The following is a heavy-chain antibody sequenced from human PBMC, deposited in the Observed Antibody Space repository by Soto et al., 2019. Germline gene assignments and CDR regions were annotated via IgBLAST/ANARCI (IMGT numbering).Heavy chain of an antibody. J-gene: IGHJ4*02. V-gene: IGHV4-59*01. CDR3: VAGNDY. CDR1: GASITTYY. CDR2: MFYSGTT. D-gene: IGHD6-19*01. Sequence: PSETLSLTCTVSGASITTYYWNWIRQSPGKGLEWIGNMFYSGTTRYNPSLKSRVTISADTSTNRISLEMRFVTAADTAIYYCVAGNDYWGQGTLVTVSS.